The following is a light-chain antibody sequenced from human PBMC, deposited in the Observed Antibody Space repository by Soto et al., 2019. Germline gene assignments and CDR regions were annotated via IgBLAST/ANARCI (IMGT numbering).Light chain of an antibody. CDR3: QQYNNWPGT. J-gene: IGKJ1*01. Sequence: EIVLTQSPATLSLSPGERATLSCRASQSVSSYLAWYQQKPGQAPRLLIYDASNRATGIPARFSGSGSGTDFTLTISSLEPEDFAVYYCQQYNNWPGTFGQGTKVDNK. CDR1: QSVSSY. CDR2: DAS. V-gene: IGKV3-11*01.